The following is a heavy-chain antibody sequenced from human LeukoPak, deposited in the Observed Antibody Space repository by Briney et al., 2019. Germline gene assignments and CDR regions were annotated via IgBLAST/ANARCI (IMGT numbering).Heavy chain of an antibody. CDR1: GYTFASYD. CDR3: ARGSRFNWFDP. J-gene: IGHJ5*02. CDR2: MNPNSGNT. Sequence: ASVKVSCTASGYTFASYDINWVRQATGQGLEWMGWMNPNSGNTDYAQKFQGRVTMTRNTSISTAYMELSSLRSEDTAVYYCARGSRFNWFDPWGQGTLVTVSS. V-gene: IGHV1-8*01.